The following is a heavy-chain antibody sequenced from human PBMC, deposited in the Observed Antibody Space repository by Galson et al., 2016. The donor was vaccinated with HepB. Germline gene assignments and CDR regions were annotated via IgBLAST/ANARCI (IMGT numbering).Heavy chain of an antibody. D-gene: IGHD3-16*02. CDR1: RFTFSSYG. J-gene: IGHJ3*01. CDR2: IFYDGTIE. Sequence: SLRLSCAASRFTFSSYGMHWVRQAPGKGLEWLAVIFYDGTIEFYSDSVKGRLTISRDNSKDTLYLQLNALSPDDTAVYYCARDRLPTLGGVIVPGSFDVWGLGTMVTVSS. V-gene: IGHV3-30*03. CDR3: ARDRLPTLGGVIVPGSFDV.